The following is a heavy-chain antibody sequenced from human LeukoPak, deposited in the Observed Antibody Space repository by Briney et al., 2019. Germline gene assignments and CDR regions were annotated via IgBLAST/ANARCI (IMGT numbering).Heavy chain of an antibody. CDR1: GYTFTSYG. Sequence: ASVKVSCKASGYTFTSYGISWVRQAPGQGLEWMGWISAYNGNTNYAQKLQGRVTMTTDTSTSTAYMELRSLRSDDTAVYYCARAKWELPPGGLYYYYYMDVWGKGTTVTVSS. CDR3: ARAKWELPPGGLYYYYYMDV. J-gene: IGHJ6*03. D-gene: IGHD1-26*01. V-gene: IGHV1-18*01. CDR2: ISAYNGNT.